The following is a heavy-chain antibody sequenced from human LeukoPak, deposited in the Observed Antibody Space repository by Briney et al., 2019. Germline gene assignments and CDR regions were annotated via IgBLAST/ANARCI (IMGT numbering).Heavy chain of an antibody. CDR2: IHPGDSDT. CDR1: GYSFTSYW. V-gene: IGHV5-51*01. CDR3: ARWAGSYGHTYYFDY. Sequence: GESLKISCKGSGYSFTSYWIGWVRQMPGKGPEWMGIIHPGDSDTKYSPSFQGQVTISADKYINTAFLQWSSLKASDTAMYYCARWAGSYGHTYYFDYWGQGTLVTVSS. J-gene: IGHJ4*02. D-gene: IGHD5-18*01.